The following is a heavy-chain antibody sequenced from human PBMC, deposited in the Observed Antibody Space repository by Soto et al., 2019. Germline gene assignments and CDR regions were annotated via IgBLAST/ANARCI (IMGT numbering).Heavy chain of an antibody. V-gene: IGHV3-15*07. CDR1: GFTFSNAW. D-gene: IGHD2-8*01. CDR3: AKDTYLGIHRGAFDI. CDR2: IKSKTDGGTT. Sequence: GGSLRLSCAASGFTFSNAWMNWVRQAPGKGLEWVGRIKSKTDGGTTDYAAPVKGRFTISRDDSKNTLYLQMNSLRAEDTAVYYCAKDTYLGIHRGAFDIWGQGTMVTVSS. J-gene: IGHJ3*02.